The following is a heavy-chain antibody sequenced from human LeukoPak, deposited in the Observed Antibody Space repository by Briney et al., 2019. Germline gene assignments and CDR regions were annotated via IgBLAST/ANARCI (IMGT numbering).Heavy chain of an antibody. D-gene: IGHD6-19*01. J-gene: IGHJ5*02. Sequence: GGSLRLSCAASGFTFSSYWMSWVRQVPGKGLEWVANIKKDGSEKKYVDSVKGRFTISRDNAENSLYLQMNSLRVEDTAVYYCVREGGSDWYSGWFDPWDQGTLVTVSS. CDR2: IKKDGSEK. V-gene: IGHV3-7*01. CDR3: VREGGSDWYSGWFDP. CDR1: GFTFSSYW.